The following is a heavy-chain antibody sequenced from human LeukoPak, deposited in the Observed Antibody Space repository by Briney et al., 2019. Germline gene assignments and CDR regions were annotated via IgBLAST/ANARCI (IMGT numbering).Heavy chain of an antibody. Sequence: PGGSLRLSCAASGFTFTSYAMSWVRQAPGKGLEWVSAISGSGGSTYYADSVKGRFTISRDNSKSTLFLQMNSLRAEDTAVYYCARAISYDFRSGYYATPPNWFDPWGQGTLVTVSS. CDR1: GFTFTSYA. CDR3: ARAISYDFRSGYYATPPNWFDP. J-gene: IGHJ5*02. CDR2: ISGSGGST. D-gene: IGHD3-3*01. V-gene: IGHV3-23*01.